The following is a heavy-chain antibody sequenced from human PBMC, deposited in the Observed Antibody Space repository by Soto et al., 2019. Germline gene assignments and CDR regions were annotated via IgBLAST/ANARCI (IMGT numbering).Heavy chain of an antibody. Sequence: EVQLEESGGALVQPGRSLRLSCAASGFTFDDYAMHWVRQVLGKGLEWVSSISWNSGNICYADSVKGRFTTTRDNAKNSLYLQMISPRPEDTALYYCVRSKGGYSYGTPFDYWGQGTLVTVSS. J-gene: IGHJ4*02. D-gene: IGHD5-18*01. CDR1: GFTFDDYA. CDR2: ISWNSGNI. CDR3: VRSKGGYSYGTPFDY. V-gene: IGHV3-9*01.